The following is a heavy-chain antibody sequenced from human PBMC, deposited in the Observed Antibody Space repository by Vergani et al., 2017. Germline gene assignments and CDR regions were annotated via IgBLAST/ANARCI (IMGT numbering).Heavy chain of an antibody. CDR2: INSDGSST. V-gene: IGHV3-74*01. CDR1: GFTFSSYW. J-gene: IGHJ4*02. Sequence: EVQLVESGGGLVQPGGSLRLSCAASGFTFSSYWMHWVRQAPGKGLVWVSRINSDGSSTSYADSVKGRCTISRDNAKNTLYLQMNSLRAEDTAVYYCARDSSYCGGDCYYDYWGQGTLVTVSS. CDR3: ARDSSYCGGDCYYDY. D-gene: IGHD2-21*02.